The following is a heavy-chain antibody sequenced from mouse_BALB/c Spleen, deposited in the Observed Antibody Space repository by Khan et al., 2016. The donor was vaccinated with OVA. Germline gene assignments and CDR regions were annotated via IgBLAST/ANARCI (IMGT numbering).Heavy chain of an antibody. CDR2: IWAGGST. V-gene: IGHV2-9*02. CDR3: ARLEDI. D-gene: IGHD1-3*01. Sequence: QVQLQQSGPGLVAPSQSLSITCTVSGFSLTSYGVHWVRQPPGKGLEWRGVIWAGGSTNYTSALMSRLSISKDNSKSQVFLTMNSLQTDDTAMYYCARLEDIWGQGTTLTVSS. CDR1: GFSLTSYG. J-gene: IGHJ2*01.